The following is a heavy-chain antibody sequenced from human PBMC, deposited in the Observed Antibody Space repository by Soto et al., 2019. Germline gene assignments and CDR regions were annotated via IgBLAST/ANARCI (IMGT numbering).Heavy chain of an antibody. J-gene: IGHJ4*01. CDR2: LYNHGKT. D-gene: IGHD1-1*01. V-gene: IGHV3-53*01. CDR3: PRITEAERC. Sequence: EVQLVESGGGLTQPGGSLRLSCVVSGFIVSSSHMIWVRQAPGKGLEGVSILYNHGKTNYVDSVKVRFTITRDNFKNTVYRQMNSLRVEDTAVYYCPRITEAERCWGHRALVTVSS. CDR1: GFIVSSSH.